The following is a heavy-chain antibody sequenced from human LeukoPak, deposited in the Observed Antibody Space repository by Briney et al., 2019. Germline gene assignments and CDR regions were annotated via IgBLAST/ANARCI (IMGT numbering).Heavy chain of an antibody. CDR2: IRSKAYGGTT. D-gene: IGHD6-19*01. CDR1: GFTFGDYA. J-gene: IGHJ5*02. V-gene: IGHV3-49*04. Sequence: GGSLRLSCTASGFTFGDYAMSWVRQAPGKGLEWVGFIRSKAYGGTTEYAASVKGGFTISRDDSKSIAYLQMNSLKTEDTAVYYCTRDLGEQWLVHWFDPWGQGTLVTVSS. CDR3: TRDLGEQWLVHWFDP.